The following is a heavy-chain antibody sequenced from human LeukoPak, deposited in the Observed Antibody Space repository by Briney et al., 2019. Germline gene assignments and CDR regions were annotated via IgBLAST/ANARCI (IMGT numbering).Heavy chain of an antibody. V-gene: IGHV3-7*01. Sequence: GGSLRLSCAASGFTFSTYEMNWFRQAPGKGPEWVASIRQDGGEKSYVDSVKGRFTISRDNTIDSLFLQMSSLTAEDTAVYYCARNGTAAGLYFDLWGHGTLVTVSS. CDR1: GFTFSTYE. J-gene: IGHJ4*01. CDR2: IRQDGGEK. CDR3: ARNGTAAGLYFDL. D-gene: IGHD6-13*01.